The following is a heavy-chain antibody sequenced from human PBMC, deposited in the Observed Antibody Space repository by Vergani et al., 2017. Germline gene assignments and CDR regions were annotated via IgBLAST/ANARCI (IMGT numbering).Heavy chain of an antibody. J-gene: IGHJ5*02. V-gene: IGHV1-69*01. D-gene: IGHD2-2*02. CDR3: ARDYCSSTSCYTRWFDP. Sequence: QVQLVQSGAEVKKPGSSVKFSCKASGVTFSSYAISWVRQAPGQGLEWMGGIIPIVGTANNAQKFQGRVTITADESTSTAYMELSSLRSEDTAVYYCARDYCSSTSCYTRWFDPWGQGTLVTVSS. CDR2: IIPIVGTA. CDR1: GVTFSSYA.